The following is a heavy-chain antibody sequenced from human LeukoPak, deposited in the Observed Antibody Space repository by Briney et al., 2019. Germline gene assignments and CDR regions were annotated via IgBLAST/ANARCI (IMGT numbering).Heavy chain of an antibody. D-gene: IGHD2-2*01. CDR3: ARAVVPASDAFDI. CDR2: IYHSGST. J-gene: IGHJ3*02. V-gene: IGHV4-39*07. CDR1: GGSISSSSDY. Sequence: SETLSLTCTVSGGSISSSSDYWGWIRQPAGKGREWIGEIYHSGSTNYNPSLKSRVTISVDKSKNQFSLKLSSVTAADTAVYYCARAVVPASDAFDIWGQGTMVTVSS.